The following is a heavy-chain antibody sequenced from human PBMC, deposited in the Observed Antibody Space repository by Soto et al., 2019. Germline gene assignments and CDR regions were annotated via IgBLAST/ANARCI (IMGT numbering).Heavy chain of an antibody. CDR3: VGSSALYYYYYMDV. CDR2: IYYSGST. J-gene: IGHJ6*03. Sequence: SETLSLTCTVSGSSISSSSYYWGWIRQPPGKGLEWIGSIYYSGSTYYNPSLKSRVTISVDTSKNQFSLKLSSVTAADTAVYYCVGSSALYYYYYMDVWGKGTTVS. V-gene: IGHV4-39*01. CDR1: GSSISSSSYY. D-gene: IGHD6-6*01.